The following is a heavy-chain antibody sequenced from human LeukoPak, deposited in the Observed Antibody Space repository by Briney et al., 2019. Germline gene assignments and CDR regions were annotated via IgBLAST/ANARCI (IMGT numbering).Heavy chain of an antibody. CDR3: ARGGASSSGWYVYYYYYMDV. Sequence: PSETLSLTCAVYGGSFSGYYWSWIRQPPGKGLEWIGEINHSGSTNYNPSLKSRVTISVDTSKNQFSLKLSSVTAADTAVYYCARGGASSSGWYVYYYYYMDVWGKGTTVTISS. V-gene: IGHV4-34*01. CDR1: GGSFSGYY. J-gene: IGHJ6*03. D-gene: IGHD6-19*01. CDR2: INHSGST.